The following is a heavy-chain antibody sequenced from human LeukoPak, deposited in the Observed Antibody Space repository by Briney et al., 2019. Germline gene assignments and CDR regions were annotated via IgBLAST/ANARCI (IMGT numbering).Heavy chain of an antibody. CDR3: ARGRNDNGGMFFDS. D-gene: IGHD4-23*01. CDR1: GDSMRSFY. V-gene: IGHV4-59*01. CDR2: ISHSGNT. J-gene: IGHJ5*01. Sequence: PSETLSLTCTVSGDSMRSFYWGWIRQAPGKGLEWIGFISHSGNTSYSPSLKSRVAISVDTSKRHFSLRLSSMTAADTAIYYCARGRNDNGGMFFDSWAQGNLVTVSS.